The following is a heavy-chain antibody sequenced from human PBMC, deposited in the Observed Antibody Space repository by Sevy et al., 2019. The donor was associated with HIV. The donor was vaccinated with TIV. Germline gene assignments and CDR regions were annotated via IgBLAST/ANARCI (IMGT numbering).Heavy chain of an antibody. J-gene: IGHJ4*02. CDR2: ISSSSSYI. CDR1: GFTFSSYS. D-gene: IGHD6-13*01. V-gene: IGHV3-21*01. Sequence: GGSLRLSCAASGFTFSSYSMNWVRQAPGKGLEWVSSISSSSSYIYYADSVKGRFTISRENAKNSLYLQMNSLRAEDTAVYYCARDRVKYGSSVDYWGQGTLVTVSS. CDR3: ARDRVKYGSSVDY.